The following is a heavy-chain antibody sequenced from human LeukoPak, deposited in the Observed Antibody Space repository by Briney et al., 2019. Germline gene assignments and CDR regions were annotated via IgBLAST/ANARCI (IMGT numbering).Heavy chain of an antibody. CDR2: IRYDGSDK. J-gene: IGHJ4*02. D-gene: IGHD6-6*01. CDR1: GFTFSRYA. CDR3: AKEQYSSSSALDY. V-gene: IGHV3-30*02. Sequence: GGSLRLSCAASGFTFSRYAIHWVRQAPGKGLEWVTFIRYDGSDKYYADSVKGRFTISRDNSKNTLYLQMNSLRAEDTAVYYCAKEQYSSSSALDYWGQGTLVTVSS.